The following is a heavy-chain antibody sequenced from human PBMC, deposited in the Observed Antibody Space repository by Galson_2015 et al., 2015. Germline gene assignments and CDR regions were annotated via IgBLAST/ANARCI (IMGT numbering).Heavy chain of an antibody. CDR1: GYTFTRYA. D-gene: IGHD6-19*01. CDR3: ATGSEYFDY. CDR2: ISTGNGNTKYT. Sequence: SVKVSCKASGYTFTRYAMHWVRQAPGQRLEWMGWISTGNGNTKYTKYSQKFQGRVTISRDTSASTAYMELSSLRSEDTAVYYCATGSEYFDYWGQGTLVTVSS. J-gene: IGHJ4*02. V-gene: IGHV1-3*04.